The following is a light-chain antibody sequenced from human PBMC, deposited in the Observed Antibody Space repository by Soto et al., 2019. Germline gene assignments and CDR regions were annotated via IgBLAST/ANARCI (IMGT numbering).Light chain of an antibody. CDR1: SSDVGGYTY. CDR3: SSYAGSYTVV. J-gene: IGLJ2*01. V-gene: IGLV2-8*01. Sequence: QSALTQPASVSGSPRQSITISCTGASSDVGGYTYVSWYQQHPGKAPKLMIYEVSKRPSGVPDRFSGSKSGNTASLTVSGLQTEDEADYYCSSYAGSYTVVFGGGTKLTVL. CDR2: EVS.